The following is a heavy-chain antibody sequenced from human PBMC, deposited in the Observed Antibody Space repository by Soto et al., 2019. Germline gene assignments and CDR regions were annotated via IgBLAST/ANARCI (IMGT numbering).Heavy chain of an antibody. D-gene: IGHD2-15*01. V-gene: IGHV3-73*02. J-gene: IGHJ4*02. Sequence: EVQLVESGGGLVQPGGSLKLSGAASGFTFSGSSVHWVRQASGKGLEWVGRIRNKANSYATAYAASVRGRFTISRDDSKNTAFLQMNSLNTEDTAVYYCISHSPEDMIRTWGQGTLVTVSS. CDR3: ISHSPEDMIRT. CDR1: GFTFSGSS. CDR2: IRNKANSYAT.